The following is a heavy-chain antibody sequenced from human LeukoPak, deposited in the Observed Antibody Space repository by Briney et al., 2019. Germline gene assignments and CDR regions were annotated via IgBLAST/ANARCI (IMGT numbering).Heavy chain of an antibody. CDR1: GGSISSGGYY. V-gene: IGHV4-31*03. D-gene: IGHD3-9*01. J-gene: IGHJ4*02. Sequence: SETLSLTCTVSGGSISSGGYYWSWIRQHPGKGLEWIGYIYYSGSTYYNPSLKSRVTISVDTSKNHFSLKLSSVTAADTAVYYCARSFLTNYYIDYWGQGTLVTVSS. CDR3: ARSFLTNYYIDY. CDR2: IYYSGST.